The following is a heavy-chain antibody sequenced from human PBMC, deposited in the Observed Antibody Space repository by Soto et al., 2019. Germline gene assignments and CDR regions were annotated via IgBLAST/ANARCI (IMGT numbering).Heavy chain of an antibody. CDR1: GFTFSSYA. J-gene: IGHJ1*01. CDR2: ISGSGGST. V-gene: IGHV3-23*01. CDR3: AKDYGDYEYFQH. Sequence: GSLRLSCAASGFTFSSYAMSWVRQAPGKGLEWVSAISGSGGSTYYADSVKGRFTISRDNSKNTLYLQMNSLRAEDTAVYYCAKDYGDYEYFQHWGQGTLVTVSS. D-gene: IGHD4-17*01.